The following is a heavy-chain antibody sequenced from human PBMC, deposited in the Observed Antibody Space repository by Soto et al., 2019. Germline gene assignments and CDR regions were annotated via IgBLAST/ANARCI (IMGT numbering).Heavy chain of an antibody. Sequence: GGSLRLSCAASVFPFNTYAFNLVRQSPGKGLEWVSSITGSGRSTYYADSVKGRFTISRDNSKNTLSLQMNSLRAEDTAVYYCPSNGGHYCGQGTLVTVSS. CDR3: PSNGGHY. V-gene: IGHV3-23*01. J-gene: IGHJ4*02. CDR1: VFPFNTYA. D-gene: IGHD2-8*01. CDR2: ITGSGRST.